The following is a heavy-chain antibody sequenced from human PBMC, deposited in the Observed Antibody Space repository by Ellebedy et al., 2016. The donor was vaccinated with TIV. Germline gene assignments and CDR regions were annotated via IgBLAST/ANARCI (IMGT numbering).Heavy chain of an antibody. CDR1: GYSISSSYY. CDR3: ARDTGWTYYYYYGMDV. D-gene: IGHD3/OR15-3a*01. J-gene: IGHJ6*02. V-gene: IGHV4-38-2*02. Sequence: SETLSLTCTVSGYSISSSYYWGWIRQPPGKGLEWIGSIYQSGRTYYNPSLKSRVTISVDTSKNQFSLKLSSVTAADTAVYYCARDTGWTYYYYYGMDVWGQGTTVTVSS. CDR2: IYQSGRT.